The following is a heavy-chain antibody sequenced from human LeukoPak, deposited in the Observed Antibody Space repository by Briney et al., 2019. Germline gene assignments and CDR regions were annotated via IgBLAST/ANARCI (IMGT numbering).Heavy chain of an antibody. CDR2: IYPGDSGS. J-gene: IGHJ4*02. V-gene: IGHV5-51*01. D-gene: IGHD3-22*01. CDR3: ARRDSSGYYFRFDY. Sequence: GESLKISCKGSGYSFTSYWIGWVRQMPGKGLEWMGSIYPGDSGSRYSPSFQGQVTISADKSISTAYLQWSSLKASDSAMYYCARRDSSGYYFRFDYWGRGTLVTVSS. CDR1: GYSFTSYW.